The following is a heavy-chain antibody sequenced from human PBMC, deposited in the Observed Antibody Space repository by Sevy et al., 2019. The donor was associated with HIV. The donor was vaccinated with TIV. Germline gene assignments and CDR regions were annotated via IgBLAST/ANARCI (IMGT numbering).Heavy chain of an antibody. CDR1: GYTFISYA. V-gene: IGHV1-3*01. J-gene: IGHJ4*02. CDR2: INAGNGNT. CDR3: ARVWYYYDSSGYYYVY. D-gene: IGHD3-22*01. Sequence: ASVKVSCKASGYTFISYALHWVRQAPGQRLEWMGWINAGNGNTKYSQKFQGRVTITRDTSASTAYMELSSLRSEDTAVYYCARVWYYYDSSGYYYVYWGQGTLVTVSS.